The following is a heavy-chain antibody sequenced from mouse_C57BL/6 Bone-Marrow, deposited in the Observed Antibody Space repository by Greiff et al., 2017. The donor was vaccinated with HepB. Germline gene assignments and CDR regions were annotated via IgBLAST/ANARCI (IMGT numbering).Heavy chain of an antibody. V-gene: IGHV2-5*01. J-gene: IGHJ1*03. D-gene: IGHD2-2*01. Sequence: QVHVKQSGPGLVQPSQSLSITCTVSGFSLTSYGVHWVRQSPGKGLEWLGVIWRGGSTDYNAAFMSRLSITKDNSKSQVFFKMNSLQADDTAIYYCAKNLLWSRRGYFDVWGTGTTVTVSS. CDR1: GFSLTSYG. CDR3: AKNLLWSRRGYFDV. CDR2: IWRGGST.